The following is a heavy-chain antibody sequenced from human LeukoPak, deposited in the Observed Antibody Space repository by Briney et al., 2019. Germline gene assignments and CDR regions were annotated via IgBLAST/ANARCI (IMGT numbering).Heavy chain of an antibody. CDR2: IYSGGST. J-gene: IGHJ6*02. CDR3: ARDPPWNGMDV. D-gene: IGHD1-1*01. V-gene: IGHV3-53*01. CDR1: GFTFSSYA. Sequence: GGSLRLSCAASGFTFSSYAMSWVRQAPGKGLEWVSVIYSGGSTYYADSVKGRFTISRDNSKNTLYLQMNSLRAEDTAVYYCARDPPWNGMDVWGQGTTVTVSS.